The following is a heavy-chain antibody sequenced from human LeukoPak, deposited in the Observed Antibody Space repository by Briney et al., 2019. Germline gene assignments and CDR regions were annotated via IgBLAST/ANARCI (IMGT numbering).Heavy chain of an antibody. CDR1: GFSYSGYS. Sequence: GGSLRLSCTASGFSYSGYSMHWVRQAPGKGLEWGSGIQRGGSGPTYADSVKVRFTISRDNTKGSVYLQMNIMRAEDTAVYYCSRGHYGPDYWGQGTLVTVSS. V-gene: IGHV3-74*01. J-gene: IGHJ4*02. CDR2: IQRGGSGP. CDR3: SRGHYGPDY. D-gene: IGHD3-16*01.